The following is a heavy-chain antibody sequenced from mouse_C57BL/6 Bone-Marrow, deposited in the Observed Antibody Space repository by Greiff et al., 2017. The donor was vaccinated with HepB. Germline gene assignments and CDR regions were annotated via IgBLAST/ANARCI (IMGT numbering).Heavy chain of an antibody. CDR3: TLFITTVVGAMDY. V-gene: IGHV14-1*01. Sequence: DVKLQESGAELVRPGASVKLSCTASGFNIKDYYMHWVKQRPEQGLEWIGRIDPEDGDTEYAQKFQGKATMTADTSSNTAYLQLSSLTSEDTAVYYCTLFITTVVGAMDYWGQGTSVTVSS. D-gene: IGHD1-1*01. CDR1: GFNIKDYY. CDR2: IDPEDGDT. J-gene: IGHJ4*01.